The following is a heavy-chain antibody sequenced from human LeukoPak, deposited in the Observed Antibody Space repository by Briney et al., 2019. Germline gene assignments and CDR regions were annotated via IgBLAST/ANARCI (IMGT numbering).Heavy chain of an antibody. Sequence: ASVKVSSKASGYTFTGYYMHWVRQAPGQGLEWMGWINPNSGGTNYAQKFQGWVTMTRDTSISTAYMELSRLRSDDTAVYYCARGDSSGLIPFDYWGQGTLVTVSS. D-gene: IGHD3-22*01. CDR3: ARGDSSGLIPFDY. CDR1: GYTFTGYY. V-gene: IGHV1-2*04. CDR2: INPNSGGT. J-gene: IGHJ4*02.